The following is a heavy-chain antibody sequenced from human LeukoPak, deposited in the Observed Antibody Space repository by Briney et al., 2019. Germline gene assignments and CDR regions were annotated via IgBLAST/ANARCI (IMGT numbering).Heavy chain of an antibody. CDR2: IIPILGIA. V-gene: IGHV1-69*04. Sequence: GASVKVSCKASGGTFSSYAISWVRQAPGQGLEWMGRIIPILGIANYAQKFQGRVTITADKSTSTAYMELSSLRSEDTAVYYCARAGRVVVPAAKQNYGMDVWGQGTTVTVSS. CDR3: ARAGRVVVPAAKQNYGMDV. D-gene: IGHD2-2*01. J-gene: IGHJ6*02. CDR1: GGTFSSYA.